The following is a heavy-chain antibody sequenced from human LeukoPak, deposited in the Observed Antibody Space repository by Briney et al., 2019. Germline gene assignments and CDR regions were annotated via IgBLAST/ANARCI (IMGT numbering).Heavy chain of an antibody. CDR1: GLIASSNY. J-gene: IGHJ4*02. V-gene: IGHV3-53*01. D-gene: IGHD5-24*01. CDR2: IYGRGNT. Sequence: GGSLRLSCSFSGLIASSNYMAWVRQAPGKGLQWISFIYGRGNTLYADSVIGRFSISRDNSKTTLYLQMNSLRAEDTAVYYCATGGRSGMAFDFWGQGTLVTVSS. CDR3: ATGGRSGMAFDF.